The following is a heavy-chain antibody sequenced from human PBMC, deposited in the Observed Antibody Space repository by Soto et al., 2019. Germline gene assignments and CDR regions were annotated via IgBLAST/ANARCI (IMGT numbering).Heavy chain of an antibody. CDR2: IRGSDGST. CDR1: GFPFSRYD. Sequence: GGSLRLSWAASGFPFSRYDMSWVRQAPGKGLDWVSVIRGSDGSTYYANSVKGRFTISRDNSKNTLFLQMNSLRAEDTAIYYCTKGGHLDYWGPGTLVTVSS. V-gene: IGHV3-23*01. D-gene: IGHD3-10*01. J-gene: IGHJ4*02. CDR3: TKGGHLDY.